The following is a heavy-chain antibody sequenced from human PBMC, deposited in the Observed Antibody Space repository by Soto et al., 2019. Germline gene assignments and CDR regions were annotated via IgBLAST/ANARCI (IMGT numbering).Heavy chain of an antibody. CDR2: ISGGGGGT. Sequence: GSLRLSCAASGFSFSNYAMNWVRQAPGKGLEWVSGISGGGGGTYYADSVKGRFTISRDNSKNTLYLQMNSLRAEDTAVYYCAKEYVGVLVYWGQGTLVTVSS. J-gene: IGHJ4*02. CDR1: GFSFSNYA. CDR3: AKEYVGVLVY. V-gene: IGHV3-23*01. D-gene: IGHD3-16*01.